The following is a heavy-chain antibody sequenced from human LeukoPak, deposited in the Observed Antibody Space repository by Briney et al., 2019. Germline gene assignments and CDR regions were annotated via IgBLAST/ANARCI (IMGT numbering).Heavy chain of an antibody. CDR1: GESSFSSYY. CDR3: SRQVVGSAY. J-gene: IGHJ4*03. V-gene: IGHV4-34*01. D-gene: IGHD3-22*01. CDR2: TNHSGYT. Sequence: SETLSLTCAVYGESSFSSYYWSWIRQTPGGALEWIGETNHSGYTNYNPSLKRRVTLSIDTSKNQFSLRLNSVTAADTAVYYCSRQVVGSAYWGHGNLVTVSS.